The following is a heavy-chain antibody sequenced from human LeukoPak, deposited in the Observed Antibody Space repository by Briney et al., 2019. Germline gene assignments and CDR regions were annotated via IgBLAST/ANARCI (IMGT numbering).Heavy chain of an antibody. CDR2: INHSGST. J-gene: IGHJ6*03. D-gene: IGHD3-16*01. Sequence: SSETLSLTCAVYGGSFSGYYWSWIRQPPGKGLEWIGEINHSGSTNYNPSLKSRVTISVDTSKNQFSLKLSSVTAADTAVYYCARAFFLGRGYYYMDVWGKGTTVTVSS. CDR1: GGSFSGYY. CDR3: ARAFFLGRGYYYMDV. V-gene: IGHV4-34*01.